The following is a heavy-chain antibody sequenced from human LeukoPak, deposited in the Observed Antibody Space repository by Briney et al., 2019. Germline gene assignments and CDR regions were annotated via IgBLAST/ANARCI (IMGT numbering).Heavy chain of an antibody. CDR2: MNPNSGNT. J-gene: IGHJ6*03. CDR1: GYTFSSYD. D-gene: IGHD3-3*01. Sequence: ASVKVSCKASGYTFSSYDINWVRQATGQGLEWMGWMNPNSGNTGYAQKFQGRVTITRNTSISTAYMELSSLRSEDTAVYYCARGGYDFWSGYSRFEALYYMDVWGKGTTVTVSS. CDR3: ARGGYDFWSGYSRFEALYYMDV. V-gene: IGHV1-8*03.